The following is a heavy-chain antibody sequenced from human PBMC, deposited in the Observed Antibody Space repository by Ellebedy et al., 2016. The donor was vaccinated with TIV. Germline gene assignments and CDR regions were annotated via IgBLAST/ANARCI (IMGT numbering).Heavy chain of an antibody. D-gene: IGHD2-15*01. V-gene: IGHV3-43*01. J-gene: IGHJ4*02. CDR3: ARPAGYCSGSGCFFDY. CDR1: GFSFDGSS. Sequence: GESLKISXAASGFSFDGSSMHWVRQVPGTGLEWVSFISWDSYSTSYLDSVKGRFTISRDNSEDSLYLQMHSLRTEDSAVYYCARPAGYCSGSGCFFDYWGPGTLVTVSP. CDR2: ISWDSYST.